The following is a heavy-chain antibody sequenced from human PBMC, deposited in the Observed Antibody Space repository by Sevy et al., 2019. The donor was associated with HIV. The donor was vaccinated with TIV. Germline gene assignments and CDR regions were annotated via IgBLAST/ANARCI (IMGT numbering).Heavy chain of an antibody. CDR3: ARQGYDSSGYYIYYYGMDV. CDR1: GGSISSSSYY. V-gene: IGHV4-39*01. Sequence: SETLSLTCTVSGGSISSSSYYWGWIRQPPGKGLEWIGSSYYSGSTYYNPSLKSRVTISVDTSKNQFSLKLSSVTAADTAVYYCARQGYDSSGYYIYYYGMDVWGQGTTVTVSS. D-gene: IGHD3-22*01. J-gene: IGHJ6*02. CDR2: SYYSGST.